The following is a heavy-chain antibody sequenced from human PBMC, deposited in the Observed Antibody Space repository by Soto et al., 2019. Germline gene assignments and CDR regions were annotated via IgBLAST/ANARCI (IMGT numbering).Heavy chain of an antibody. V-gene: IGHV3-74*01. CDR1: GFTFSSYW. J-gene: IGHJ3*02. CDR2: INRYGSST. Sequence: EVQLVESGGGLVQPGGSQRLSCEGSGFTFSSYWMHWVRQAPGKGLVWVSRINRYGSSTSYADSVKGRFTISRDNAKNTVYLQMNSLRAEDTAVYYCARGGDSSYYDSSGYPAGFDIWGQGTMVTVSS. CDR3: ARGGDSSYYDSSGYPAGFDI. D-gene: IGHD3-22*01.